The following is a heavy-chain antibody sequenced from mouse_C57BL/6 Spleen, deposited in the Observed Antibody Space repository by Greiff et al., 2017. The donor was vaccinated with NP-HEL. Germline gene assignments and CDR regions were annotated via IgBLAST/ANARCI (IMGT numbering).Heavy chain of an antibody. Sequence: VQLQQPGAELVRPGSSVKLSCKASGYTFTSYWMDWVKQRPGQGLEWIGNIYPSDSETHYNQKFKDKATLTVDKSSSTAYMQLSSLTSEDSAVYYCARSYYGGSYGYFDVWGTGTTVTVSS. CDR3: ARSYYGGSYGYFDV. J-gene: IGHJ1*03. CDR2: IYPSDSET. V-gene: IGHV1-61*01. CDR1: GYTFTSYW. D-gene: IGHD1-1*01.